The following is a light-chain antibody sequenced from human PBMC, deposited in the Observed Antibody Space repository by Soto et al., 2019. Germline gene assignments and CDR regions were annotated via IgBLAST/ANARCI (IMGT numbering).Light chain of an antibody. Sequence: QSSLTQPPSVSGAPGQRVTISCTGGSSNIGAGYDVHWYQHLPGTAPKLLIYGNKNRPPGVPDRFSGSRSGTSASLAITGLQAGDEADYYCQAYDTGLSGSRVFGSGTKVTVL. CDR2: GNK. CDR1: SSNIGAGYD. V-gene: IGLV1-40*01. J-gene: IGLJ1*01. CDR3: QAYDTGLSGSRV.